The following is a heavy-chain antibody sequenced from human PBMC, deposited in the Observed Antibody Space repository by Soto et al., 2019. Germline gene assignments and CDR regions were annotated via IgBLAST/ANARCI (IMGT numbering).Heavy chain of an antibody. D-gene: IGHD3-10*01. CDR2: ISGSGGST. V-gene: IGHV3-23*01. CDR3: AKAGRAMVRGVIIGVFDY. J-gene: IGHJ4*02. CDR1: GFTFSSYA. Sequence: GGSLRLSCAASGFTFSSYAMSWVRQAPGKGLEWVSAISGSGGSTYYADSVKGRFTISRDNSKNKLYLQMNSLRAEDTAVYYCAKAGRAMVRGVIIGVFDYWGQGTLVTVSS.